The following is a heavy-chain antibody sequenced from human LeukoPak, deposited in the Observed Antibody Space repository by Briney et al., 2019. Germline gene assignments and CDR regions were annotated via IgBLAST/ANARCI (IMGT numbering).Heavy chain of an antibody. CDR3: AKDRIKDGYNDY. CDR1: GFIFSRYA. CDR2: IGASGGNT. V-gene: IGHV3-23*01. D-gene: IGHD5-24*01. Sequence: PGGSLRLSCAASGFIFSRYAMSWVRQAPGKGLEWVSAIGASGGNTYYADSVKGRFTISRDNSKNMLYLQMNSLRAEDTAVYYCAKDRIKDGYNDYWGQGILVTVSS. J-gene: IGHJ4*02.